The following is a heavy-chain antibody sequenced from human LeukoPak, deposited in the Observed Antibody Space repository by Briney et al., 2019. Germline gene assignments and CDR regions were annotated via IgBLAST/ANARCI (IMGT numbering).Heavy chain of an antibody. J-gene: IGHJ4*02. CDR2: ITATGDTA. CDR3: AGDRDSDWYSPLDY. D-gene: IGHD6-19*01. Sequence: GGSLRLSCVASGFTFTKCAMSWIRQAPGKGLEWVAIITATGDTAYYADSVKGRFTISRDNSRNTVYMQMDSLRAEDTAIYYCAGDRDSDWYSPLDYWGQGSQVTVSP. CDR1: GFTFTKCA. V-gene: IGHV3-23*01.